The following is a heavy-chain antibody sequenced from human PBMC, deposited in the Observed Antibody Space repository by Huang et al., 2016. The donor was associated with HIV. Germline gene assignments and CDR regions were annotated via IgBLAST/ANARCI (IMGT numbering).Heavy chain of an antibody. Sequence: EVQLVQSEAEVKKPGESLKISCRGSGYSFTNYWIGWVRQRPGEGLDWMGVIYPADADTRYSPSVQGQVTFSADKSTRTAYLQWSSLQASDTAIYYCARSEVLVTAVPFDHWGQGTLVTVSS. D-gene: IGHD2-21*02. J-gene: IGHJ4*02. V-gene: IGHV5-51*03. CDR2: IYPADADT. CDR3: ARSEVLVTAVPFDH. CDR1: GYSFTNYW.